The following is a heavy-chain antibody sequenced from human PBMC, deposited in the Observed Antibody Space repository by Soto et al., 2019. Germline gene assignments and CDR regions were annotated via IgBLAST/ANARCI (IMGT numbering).Heavy chain of an antibody. V-gene: IGHV3-13*01. Sequence: PGGSLRLSCGAFGFTFSTYDFHWVRQPTGKSLEWVSGIGKGGDTYYAGSVKGRFTVSRENVKNSLYLQMNSLRAGDTAVYYCTRGADGFDYWGQGT. CDR2: IGKGGDT. J-gene: IGHJ4*02. CDR1: GFTFSTYD. CDR3: TRGADGFDY. D-gene: IGHD3-16*01.